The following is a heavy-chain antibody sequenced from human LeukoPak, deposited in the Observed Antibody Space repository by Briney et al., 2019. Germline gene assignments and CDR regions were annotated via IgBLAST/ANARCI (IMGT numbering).Heavy chain of an antibody. D-gene: IGHD3-16*02. Sequence: PGRSLRLSCAASGFTFSSYGMHWVRQAPGEGLEWVAVISYDGSNKYYADSVKGRFTISRDNSKNTLYLQMNSLRAEDTAVYYCAKAGAPYDYVWGSYRYTGLEYYLDYRGQGTLVTVSS. CDR3: AKAGAPYDYVWGSYRYTGLEYYLDY. V-gene: IGHV3-30*18. CDR1: GFTFSSYG. CDR2: ISYDGSNK. J-gene: IGHJ4*02.